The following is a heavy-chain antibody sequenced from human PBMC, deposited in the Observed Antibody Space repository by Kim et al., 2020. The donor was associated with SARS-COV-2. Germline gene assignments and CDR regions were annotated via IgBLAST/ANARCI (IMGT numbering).Heavy chain of an antibody. V-gene: IGHV4-34*01. D-gene: IGHD3-9*01. CDR3: ARGPPDSYYDILTGYHYFDY. J-gene: IGHJ4*02. Sequence: SETLSLTCAVYGGSFSGYYWSWIRQPPGKGLEWIGEINHSGSTNYNPSLKSRVTISVDTSKNQFSLKLSSVTAADTAVYYCARGPPDSYYDILTGYHYFDYWGQGTLVTVSS. CDR2: INHSGST. CDR1: GGSFSGYY.